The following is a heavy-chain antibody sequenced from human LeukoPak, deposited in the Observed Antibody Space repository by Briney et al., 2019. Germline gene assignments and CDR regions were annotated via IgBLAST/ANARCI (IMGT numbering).Heavy chain of an antibody. CDR1: GGSISSGSYY. J-gene: IGHJ5*02. CDR3: ARDPLTNWFDP. CDR2: IYTSGST. Sequence: SETLSLTCTVSGGSISSGSYYWSWIRQPAGKGLEWIGRIYTSGSTNYNPSLKSRVTISVDTSKNQFSLKLSSVTAADTAVYYCARDPLTNWFDPWGQGTLVTVSS. D-gene: IGHD3-16*01. V-gene: IGHV4-61*02.